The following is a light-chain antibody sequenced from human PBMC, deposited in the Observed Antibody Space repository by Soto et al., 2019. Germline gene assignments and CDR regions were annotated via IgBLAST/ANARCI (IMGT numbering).Light chain of an antibody. J-gene: IGKJ2*01. CDR3: LQDYTYPFT. CDR2: AAS. CDR1: QGIRND. V-gene: IGKV1-6*01. Sequence: GDRVTITCRASQGIRNDLGWYQKKPGKAPKFLIYAASSLQSGVPARFSGSGGGTEFTLTISRLQPEDFATYFCLQDYTYPFTFGQGNKLEIK.